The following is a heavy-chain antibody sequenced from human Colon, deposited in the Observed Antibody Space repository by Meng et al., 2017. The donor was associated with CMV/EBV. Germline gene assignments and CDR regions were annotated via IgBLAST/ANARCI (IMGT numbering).Heavy chain of an antibody. V-gene: IGHV1-2*02. CDR3: ARGGNYSPSDF. Sequence: ASVKVSCKASGYTFTDYYLHWVRQAPGQGLEWMGWINPNGGGTDYAQTFQGRVTMTRDTSTTTAYLELKRLTSDDTAIYYCARGGNYSPSDFWGQGTLVTVSS. D-gene: IGHD1-26*01. CDR1: GYTFTDYY. J-gene: IGHJ4*02. CDR2: INPNGGGT.